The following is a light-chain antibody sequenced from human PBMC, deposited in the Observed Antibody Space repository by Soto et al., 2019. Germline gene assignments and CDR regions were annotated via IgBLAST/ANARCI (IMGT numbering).Light chain of an antibody. Sequence: QSVLTQPPSVSAAPGQKVTISCSGSTSNIGSKNVCWYQQLPGPAPKLLIYDDNSRPSGFPDRFSGSKSGTSASLGISGLQTEDEADYYCGAWDKSLRSLVFGGGTKLTVL. V-gene: IGLV1-51*01. CDR1: TSNIGSKN. J-gene: IGLJ3*02. CDR3: GAWDKSLRSLV. CDR2: DDN.